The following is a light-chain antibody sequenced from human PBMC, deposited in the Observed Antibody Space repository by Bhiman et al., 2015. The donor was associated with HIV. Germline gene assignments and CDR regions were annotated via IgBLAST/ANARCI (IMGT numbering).Light chain of an antibody. CDR2: YDS. CDR1: KLGDKY. CDR3: QVWDNRSDHVV. Sequence: SYELTQPPSVSVSPGQTASITCSGDKLGDKYACWYQQKPGQAPVLVIYYDSDRPSGIPERFSGSNSGNTATLTISRVEAGDEADYYCQVWDNRSDHVVFGGGTKLTVL. V-gene: IGLV3-1*01. J-gene: IGLJ2*01.